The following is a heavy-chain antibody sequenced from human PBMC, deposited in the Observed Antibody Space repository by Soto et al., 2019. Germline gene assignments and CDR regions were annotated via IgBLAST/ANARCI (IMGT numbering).Heavy chain of an antibody. D-gene: IGHD2-15*01. Sequence: QVQLQELGPGLVRPSQTLSLTCTVSGGSINSGDSYWNWIRQHPEKGLEWIGYINYRGSTFYNPSLKSRIIISVDTSKNQFSLSLSSVTAADTAVYYCARDAPGVAPYWGQGTLVTVSS. J-gene: IGHJ4*02. CDR3: ARDAPGVAPY. V-gene: IGHV4-31*03. CDR2: INYRGST. CDR1: GGSINSGDSY.